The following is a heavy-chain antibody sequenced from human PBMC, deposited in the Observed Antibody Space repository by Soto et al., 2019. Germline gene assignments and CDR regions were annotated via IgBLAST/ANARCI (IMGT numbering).Heavy chain of an antibody. Sequence: QVQLVESGGGVVQPGRSLRLSCAASGFTFSSYAMHWVRQAPGKGLEWVAVISYDGSNKYYADSVKGRFTISRDNSKNTLYLQMNSLRAEDTAVYYCARSGYSSSSGYYCYGMDVWGQGTTVTVSS. CDR2: ISYDGSNK. V-gene: IGHV3-30-3*01. CDR1: GFTFSSYA. J-gene: IGHJ6*02. CDR3: ARSGYSSSSGYYCYGMDV. D-gene: IGHD6-6*01.